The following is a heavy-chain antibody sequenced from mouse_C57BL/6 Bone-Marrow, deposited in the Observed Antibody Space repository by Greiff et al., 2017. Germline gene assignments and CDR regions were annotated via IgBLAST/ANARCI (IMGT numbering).Heavy chain of an antibody. CDR2: IYPGSGST. CDR1: GYTFTSYW. D-gene: IGHD2-5*01. V-gene: IGHV1-55*01. J-gene: IGHJ4*01. Sequence: QVQLQQSGAELVKPGASVKMSCKASGYTFTSYWITWVKQRPGQGLEWIGDIYPGSGSTNYNEKFKSKATLTVDTSSSTAYMQLSSLTSEDSAVYYCARTLYSNYGGYAMDYWGQGTSVTVSS. CDR3: ARTLYSNYGGYAMDY.